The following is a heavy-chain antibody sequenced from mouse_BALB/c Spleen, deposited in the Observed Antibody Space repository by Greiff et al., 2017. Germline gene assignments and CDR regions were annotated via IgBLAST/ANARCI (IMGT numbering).Heavy chain of an antibody. J-gene: IGHJ3*01. CDR2: IDPENGDT. V-gene: IGHV14-4*02. CDR1: GFNFKDYY. CDR3: SASDYQTHSFAY. Sequence: LVESGAELVRSGASVKLSCTASGFNFKDYYMHWVKQRPEQGLEWIGWIDPENGDTEYAPKFQGKATMTADTSSNTAYLQLSSLTSEDAAVYYCSASDYQTHSFAYWGQGTLVTVSA. D-gene: IGHD2-4*01.